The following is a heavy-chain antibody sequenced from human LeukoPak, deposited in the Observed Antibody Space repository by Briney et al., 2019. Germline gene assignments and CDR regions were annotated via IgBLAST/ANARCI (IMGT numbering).Heavy chain of an antibody. V-gene: IGHV3-21*01. CDR3: ARADYYDSSGLDY. Sequence: PGGSLRLSCAASGFTLSSYSMNWVRQAPGKGLEWVSSISSSSSYIHYTDSVKGRFTISRDNTKKSLYLQMNSLRAEDAAVYYCARADYYDSSGLDYWGQGTLVTVSS. CDR2: ISSSSSYI. D-gene: IGHD3-22*01. J-gene: IGHJ4*02. CDR1: GFTLSSYS.